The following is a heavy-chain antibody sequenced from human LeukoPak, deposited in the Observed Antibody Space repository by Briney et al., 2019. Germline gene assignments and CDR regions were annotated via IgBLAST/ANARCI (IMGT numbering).Heavy chain of an antibody. CDR1: GASISSDAHY. J-gene: IGHJ6*03. Sequence: SQTLSLTCTVSGASISSDAHYWNWIRQPAGKGLEWIGHISSSGSTNYNPSLKSRVTISVDTSENQFSLKLSSVTAADTAVYYCARDSREYSTSSLSLVFYYYMDVWGKGTTVTVSS. CDR2: ISSSGST. V-gene: IGHV4-61*09. D-gene: IGHD6-6*01. CDR3: ARDSREYSTSSLSLVFYYYMDV.